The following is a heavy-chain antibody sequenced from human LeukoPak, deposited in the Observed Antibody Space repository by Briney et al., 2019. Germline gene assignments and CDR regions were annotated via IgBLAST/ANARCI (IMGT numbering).Heavy chain of an antibody. V-gene: IGHV4-4*07. CDR3: ARGSYGGNGLHGFDY. D-gene: IGHD4-23*01. CDR2: IYASGST. J-gene: IGHJ4*02. Sequence: SETLSLTCTVSGGSISSYYWSWIRQPAGKGLEWTGHIYASGSTSYNPSLKSRVTISVDTSKNQFSLKLSSVTAADTAVYYCARGSYGGNGLHGFDYWGQGTLVTVSS. CDR1: GGSISSYY.